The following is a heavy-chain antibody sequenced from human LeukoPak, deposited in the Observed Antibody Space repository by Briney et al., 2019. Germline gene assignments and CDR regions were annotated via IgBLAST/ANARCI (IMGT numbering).Heavy chain of an antibody. CDR3: ARGYRNGRLDL. D-gene: IGHD5-18*01. CDR2: IHYTGST. J-gene: IGHJ5*02. V-gene: IGHV4-59*01. CDR1: GGSFSGYY. Sequence: PSETLSLTCAVYGGSFSGYYWSWVRQPPGEGLEWTGYIHYTGSTNYNPSLKSRVTLSVDTSKNQFSLKLSSVTAADTAVYYCARGYRNGRLDLWGQGTLVTVSS.